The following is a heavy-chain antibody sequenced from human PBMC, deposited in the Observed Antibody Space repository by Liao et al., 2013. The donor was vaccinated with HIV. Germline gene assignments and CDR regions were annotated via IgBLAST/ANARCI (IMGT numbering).Heavy chain of an antibody. CDR2: IYYTGTT. Sequence: QVRLQESGPGVVEPSQTLSLRCNVSGGSVSSGDYYWTWIRQYPGRGLEWIGYIYYTGTTYYTSSLRSRVTMSVDTSKNHFSLKVTSVTAADTAVYYCAREVRGSTVPFHHFDTWGQGALV. CDR1: GGSVSSGDYY. V-gene: IGHV4-30-4*08. CDR3: AREVRGSTVPFHHFDT. D-gene: IGHD3-10*01. J-gene: IGHJ4*02.